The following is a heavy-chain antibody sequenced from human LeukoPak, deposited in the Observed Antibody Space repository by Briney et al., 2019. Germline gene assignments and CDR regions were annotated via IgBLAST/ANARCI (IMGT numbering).Heavy chain of an antibody. V-gene: IGHV3-30-3*01. J-gene: IGHJ4*02. CDR1: GFTFDDYA. CDR3: ARDRRATMVRGVISYFDY. Sequence: GGSLRLSCAASGFTFDDYAMHWVRQAPGKGLEWVAVISYDGSNKYYADSVKGRFTISRDNSKNTLYLQMNSLRAEDTAVYYCARDRRATMVRGVISYFDYWGQGTLVTVSS. D-gene: IGHD3-10*01. CDR2: ISYDGSNK.